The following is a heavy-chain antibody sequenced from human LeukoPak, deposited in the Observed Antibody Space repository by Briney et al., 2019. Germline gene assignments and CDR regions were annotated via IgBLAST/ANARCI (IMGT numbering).Heavy chain of an antibody. CDR3: ARDLNYFEY. CDR1: GFTFSSFL. V-gene: IGHV3-7*01. CDR2: IKQDGSEK. Sequence: PGGSLRLSCAASGFTFSSFLMTWVRQAPGTGLEWVANIKQDGSEKYYVDSVRGRFTIPRDNATNSLYLQMNSLRAEDTDVYSCARDLNYFEYWGQGTLVTVSS. J-gene: IGHJ4*02.